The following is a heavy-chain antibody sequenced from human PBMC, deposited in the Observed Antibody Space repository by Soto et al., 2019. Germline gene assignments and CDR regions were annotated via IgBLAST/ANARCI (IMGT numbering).Heavy chain of an antibody. CDR3: ARGGQDFWSGPFDY. D-gene: IGHD3-3*01. J-gene: IGHJ4*02. V-gene: IGHV4-4*07. CDR2: IDTSGST. Sequence: SENLSLACTASGGSISNYYCNWIRQPAGKGLEWIGRIDTSGSTNYNPSLKSRVTMSVDTSKQEFSLKLSSVTAADTALYYCARGGQDFWSGPFDYWGRGALVTVSS. CDR1: GGSISNYY.